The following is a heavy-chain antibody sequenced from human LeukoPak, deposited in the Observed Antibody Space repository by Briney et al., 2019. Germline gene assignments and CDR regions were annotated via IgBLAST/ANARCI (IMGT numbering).Heavy chain of an antibody. CDR3: ARDRGSVSYYTPRLPFDS. V-gene: IGHV3-21*01. J-gene: IGHJ4*01. D-gene: IGHD3-10*01. Sequence: GGSLRLSCVASGLTFSSYRMNWGRQAPGKGLEWVSSISSSRSYIYYADSVKGRCTISRDNAKNSLYTRKNSMRAEDTAVYCRARDRGSVSYYTPRLPFDSWGPGTPVTAS. CDR1: GLTFSSYR. CDR2: ISSSRSYI.